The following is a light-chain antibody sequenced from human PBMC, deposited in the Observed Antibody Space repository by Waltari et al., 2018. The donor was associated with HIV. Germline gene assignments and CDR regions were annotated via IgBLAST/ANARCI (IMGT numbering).Light chain of an antibody. Sequence: QSVPTQPPSASGTPGQRVTISCSGSSSNIGSKYVYWYQQLPGTAPKLLIYRNNQRPSGVPDRFSGSKSGTSASLAISGLRSEDEADYYCAAWDDSLLFGGGTKLTVL. CDR1: SSNIGSKY. CDR3: AAWDDSLL. CDR2: RNN. V-gene: IGLV1-47*01. J-gene: IGLJ2*01.